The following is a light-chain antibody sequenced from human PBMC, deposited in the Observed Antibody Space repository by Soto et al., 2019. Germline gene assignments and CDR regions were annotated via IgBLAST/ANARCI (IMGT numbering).Light chain of an antibody. CDR3: QQRTNWHLT. CDR2: DAS. V-gene: IGKV3-11*01. J-gene: IGKJ4*01. CDR1: RSVGRS. Sequence: ETVLTQSPATLSLSPGERATLSCRASRSVGRSLAWYQQKPGQALRLLIYDASNRATGIPARFSGSGSGTDFTLTISSLEPEDFAIYYCQQRTNWHLTFGGGTTVEIK.